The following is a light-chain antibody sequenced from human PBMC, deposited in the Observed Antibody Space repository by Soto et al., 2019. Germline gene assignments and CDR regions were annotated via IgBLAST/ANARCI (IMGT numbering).Light chain of an antibody. CDR2: EDS. Sequence: QSAPTQPPSASGSPGQSATISCTGTSSDVGGYNYVSWYQQYPVKAPKLMIYEDSKRPSGVPDRVSGSKSGNTASLTVSGLQAEDEADYYCSSYAGSSTWVFGGGTKLTVL. V-gene: IGLV2-8*01. J-gene: IGLJ2*01. CDR1: SSDVGGYNY. CDR3: SSYAGSSTWV.